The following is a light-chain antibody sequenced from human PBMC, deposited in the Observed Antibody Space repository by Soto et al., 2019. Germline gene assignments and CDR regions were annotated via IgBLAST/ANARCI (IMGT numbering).Light chain of an antibody. J-gene: IGLJ1*01. CDR3: SAHGGTNPYV. Sequence: QSVLTQPPSASGSPGQSVAISCTGTASDIGGYTFVSWYQQHPGKAPKLLIYDVNKRPSGVPDRFSGSKSGNTASLTVSWLQAEDEADYYCSAHGGTNPYVFGTGTTLTVL. CDR2: DVN. CDR1: ASDIGGYTF. V-gene: IGLV2-8*01.